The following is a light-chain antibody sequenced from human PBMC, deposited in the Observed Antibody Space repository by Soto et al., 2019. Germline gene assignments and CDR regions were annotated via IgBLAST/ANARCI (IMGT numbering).Light chain of an antibody. J-gene: IGKJ1*01. CDR1: QGITNF. Sequence: DIQMTQSPSSLSASVADRVTITCRASQGITNFLNWYQQKPGQAPNLLIYAASNLQSGVPSRFSGSGSGTDFTLTISSLQPEDFAVYYCQQYGSSSSGFGQGTKVDIK. CDR3: QQYGSSSSG. V-gene: IGKV1-39*01. CDR2: AAS.